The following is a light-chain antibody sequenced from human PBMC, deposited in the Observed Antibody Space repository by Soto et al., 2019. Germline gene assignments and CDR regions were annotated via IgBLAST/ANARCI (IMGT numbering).Light chain of an antibody. V-gene: IGKV3-20*01. CDR1: QSVSSSS. J-gene: IGKJ1*01. CDR2: GVS. CDR3: QQYQSYPWT. Sequence: EIVLTQSPGTLSLSPGERATLSCRASQSVSSSSLAWYQQKPGQAPRLLISGVSSRAADIPDRFSGSGSGTDFTLTINSLQPDDSATYYCQQYQSYPWTFGQGTKVDIK.